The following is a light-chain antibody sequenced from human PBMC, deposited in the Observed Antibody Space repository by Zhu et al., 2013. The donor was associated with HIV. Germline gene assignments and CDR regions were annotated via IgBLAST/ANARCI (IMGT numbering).Light chain of an antibody. CDR1: QSVSSNF. Sequence: DIVLTQSPDTLSLSPGERATLSCRASQSVSSNFLAWYRQKPGQAPRLLIYDSSRRATGIPDRFSGSGSGTDFTLTISRLEPEDFAVYYCQQYSKSPLTFGGGATVEIK. CDR2: DSS. CDR3: QQYSKSPLT. J-gene: IGKJ4*01. V-gene: IGKV3-20*01.